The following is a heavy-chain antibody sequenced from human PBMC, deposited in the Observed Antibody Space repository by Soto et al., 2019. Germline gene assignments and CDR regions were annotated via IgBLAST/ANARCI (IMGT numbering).Heavy chain of an antibody. Sequence: SETLSLTCAVSGGSISSSNWWSWVRQPPGKGLEWIGEIYHSGSTNYNPSLKSRVTISVDKSKNQFSLKLSSVTAADTAVYYCARVFRGTVSYGMDVWGQGTTVTVSS. V-gene: IGHV4-4*02. D-gene: IGHD3-10*01. CDR1: GGSISSSNW. CDR2: IYHSGST. CDR3: ARVFRGTVSYGMDV. J-gene: IGHJ6*02.